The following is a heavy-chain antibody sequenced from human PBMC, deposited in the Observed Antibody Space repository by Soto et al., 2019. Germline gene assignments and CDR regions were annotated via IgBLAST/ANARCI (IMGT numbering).Heavy chain of an antibody. J-gene: IGHJ4*02. CDR2: MNPNSGDT. CDR1: VYIFTNYV. D-gene: IGHD6-25*01. V-gene: IGHV1-8*01. CDR3: ERGTAAGFDN. Sequence: GSPLKGSCKASVYIFTNYVSNWRRQATGQGLEWVGWMNPNSGDTGHAQKFQGRITMTRSTSISTAYMELSSLRFDVTAVYSGERGTAAGFDNWGQGTLVTVS.